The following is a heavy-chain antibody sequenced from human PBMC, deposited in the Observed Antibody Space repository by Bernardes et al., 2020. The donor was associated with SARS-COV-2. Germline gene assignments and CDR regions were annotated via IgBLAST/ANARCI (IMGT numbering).Heavy chain of an antibody. CDR3: ARRRSEWLVRVGDYFDY. CDR2: INHSGST. J-gene: IGHJ4*02. D-gene: IGHD6-19*01. CDR1: GGSFSGYY. V-gene: IGHV4-34*01. Sequence: SETLSLTCAVYGGSFSGYYWSWIRQPPGKGLEWIGEINHSGSTNYNPSLKSRVTISVDTSKNQFSLKLSSVTAADTAVYYCARRRSEWLVRVGDYFDYWGQGTLVTVSS.